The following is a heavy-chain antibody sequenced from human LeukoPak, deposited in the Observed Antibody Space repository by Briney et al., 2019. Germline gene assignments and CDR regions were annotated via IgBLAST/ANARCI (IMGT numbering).Heavy chain of an antibody. Sequence: GGSLRLSWAASGFPFSSYGMHWVRQAPGKGLEWVAAISFDGSEEFYADSVKGRITISRDNSENTLYLQMNSLRTEDTALYYCVKDRRDHYTLEVWGQGTTVIVSS. D-gene: IGHD4-11*01. CDR3: VKDRRDHYTLEV. CDR1: GFPFSSYG. J-gene: IGHJ6*02. V-gene: IGHV3-30*18. CDR2: ISFDGSEE.